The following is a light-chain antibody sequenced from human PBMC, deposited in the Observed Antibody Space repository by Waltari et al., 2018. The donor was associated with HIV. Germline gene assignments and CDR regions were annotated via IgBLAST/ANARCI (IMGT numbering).Light chain of an antibody. V-gene: IGLV2-11*01. CDR1: SSDVGSYNY. Sequence: QSSLPQPRSVSGSPGQSVTISCSGTSSDVGSYNYVSLYQQHPGKAPKVIIYDVSKRPSGVPDRFSGSKSGKTASLTISGLQAEDEADYYCCSYAGMYTWVFGGGTKLTVL. CDR3: CSYAGMYTWV. J-gene: IGLJ3*02. CDR2: DVS.